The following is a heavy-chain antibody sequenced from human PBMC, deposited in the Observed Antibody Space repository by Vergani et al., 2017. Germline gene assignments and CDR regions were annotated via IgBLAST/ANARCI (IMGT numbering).Heavy chain of an antibody. D-gene: IGHD5-24*01. Sequence: VQLVESGGGVVQPGGSLRLSCATSGFTFSGSTMHWVRQASGKGLEWVGRIRSKAKSYATAYAASVKGRFIISRDDSKNTAYLQMNSLKTEDTAVYYCARGTPIIDYWGQGSLVTVSS. CDR1: GFTFSGST. CDR2: IRSKAKSYAT. J-gene: IGHJ4*02. V-gene: IGHV3-73*01. CDR3: ARGTPIIDY.